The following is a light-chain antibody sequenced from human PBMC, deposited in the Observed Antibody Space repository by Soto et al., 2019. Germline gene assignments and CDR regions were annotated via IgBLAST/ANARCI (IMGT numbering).Light chain of an antibody. J-gene: IGKJ4*01. CDR3: QQYNHWPLT. V-gene: IGKV3-15*01. CDR1: QYVSAN. Sequence: VVMTQSPATLSVSPGERATLSCRASQYVSANLAWYQQKPGQAPRLLLYGASTRATAVPARFSGSWSGTDFTLTINSLRSEDSAVYYCQQYNHWPLTFGGGTKVEI. CDR2: GAS.